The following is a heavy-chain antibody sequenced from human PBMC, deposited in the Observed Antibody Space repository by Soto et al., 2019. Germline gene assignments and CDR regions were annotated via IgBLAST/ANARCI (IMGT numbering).Heavy chain of an antibody. CDR2: IYYSGST. V-gene: IGHV4-59*01. J-gene: IGHJ3*02. CDR1: CGSIRNYY. Sequence: SKTLSLTCTVSCGSIRNYYWSWIRQPPGKGLEWIGYIYYSGSTNYNPSLKSRVTISVDTSKNQFSLKLSSVTAADTAVYYCARNNRDAFDIWGQGTMVTVSS. CDR3: ARNNRDAFDI.